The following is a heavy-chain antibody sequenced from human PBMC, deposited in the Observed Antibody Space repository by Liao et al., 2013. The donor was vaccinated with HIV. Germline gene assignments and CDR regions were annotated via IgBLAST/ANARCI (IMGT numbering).Heavy chain of an antibody. J-gene: IGHJ5*02. D-gene: IGHD3-3*01. Sequence: QVQLQESGPGLVKPSETLSLTCTVSGGSISSYYWSWIRQPAGKGLEWIGRIHTSGSTNYNPSLKSRVTMSVDTSKNQFSLKLNSVTAADTAVYYCARTDQYYDFWNGYENWFDPWGQGTLVTVSS. V-gene: IGHV4-4*07. CDR2: IHTSGST. CDR3: ARTDQYYDFWNGYENWFDP. CDR1: GGSISSYY.